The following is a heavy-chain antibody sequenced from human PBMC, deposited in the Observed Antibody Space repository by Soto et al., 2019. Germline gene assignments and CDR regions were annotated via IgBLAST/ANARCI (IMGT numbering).Heavy chain of an antibody. CDR1: GYSFTSYW. CDR3: ARHLPPEYYYDSSGSYYYYYGMDV. CDR2: IDPSDSYT. D-gene: IGHD3-22*01. J-gene: IGHJ6*02. Sequence: GESLKISCKGSGYSFTSYWISWVRQVPGKGLEWMGRIDPSDSYTNYSPSFQGHVTISADKSISTAYLQWSSLKASDTAMYYCARHLPPEYYYDSSGSYYYYYGMDVWGQGTTVTVSS. V-gene: IGHV5-10-1*01.